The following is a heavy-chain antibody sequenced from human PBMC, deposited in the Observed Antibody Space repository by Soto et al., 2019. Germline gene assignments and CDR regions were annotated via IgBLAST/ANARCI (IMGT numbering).Heavy chain of an antibody. Sequence: GGSLRLSCAASGFTFSSYAMSWVRQAPGKGLEWVSAISGSGGSTYYADSVKGRFTISRDNSKNTLYLQMNSLRAEDTAVYYCAKDHGGPSKYYYDSSTPDYWGQGTLVTVSS. CDR1: GFTFSSYA. CDR3: AKDHGGPSKYYYDSSTPDY. J-gene: IGHJ4*02. D-gene: IGHD3-22*01. V-gene: IGHV3-23*01. CDR2: ISGSGGST.